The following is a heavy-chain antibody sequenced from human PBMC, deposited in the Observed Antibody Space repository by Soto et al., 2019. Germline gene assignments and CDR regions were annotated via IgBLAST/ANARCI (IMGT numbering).Heavy chain of an antibody. CDR2: ISAYNGNT. CDR3: ASDLHPDYGDCHRPNWFDP. Sequence: ASVKVSCKASGYTFTSYGISWVRQAPGQGLEWMGWISAYNGNTNYAQKLQGRVTMTTDTSTSTAYMELRSLRSDDTAVYYCASDLHPDYGDCHRPNWFDPWGQGTLVTVSS. V-gene: IGHV1-18*01. J-gene: IGHJ5*02. D-gene: IGHD4-17*01. CDR1: GYTFTSYG.